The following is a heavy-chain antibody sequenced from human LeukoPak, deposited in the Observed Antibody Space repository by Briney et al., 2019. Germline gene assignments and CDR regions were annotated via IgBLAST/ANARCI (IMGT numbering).Heavy chain of an antibody. V-gene: IGHV4-59*01. CDR3: ARDPPWVVGTYYFDY. J-gene: IGHJ4*02. CDR1: GVSISSYY. D-gene: IGHD1-1*01. Sequence: SETLSLTCTVSGVSISSYYWSWIRQPPGKGLEWIGYIYYSGSTNYNPSLKSRVTISVDTSKNQFSLKLSSVTAADTAVYYCARDPPWVVGTYYFDYWGQGTLVTVSS. CDR2: IYYSGST.